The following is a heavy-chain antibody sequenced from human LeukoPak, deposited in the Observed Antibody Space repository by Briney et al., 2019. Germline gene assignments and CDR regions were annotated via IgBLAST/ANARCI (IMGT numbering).Heavy chain of an antibody. V-gene: IGHV1-18*01. D-gene: IGHD3-16*01. CDR2: IGPYNGDT. Sequence: ASVKVSCKASGYSFINNGINWVRQAPGQGLEWMGWIGPYNGDTNFAQKLPGRVTLTTDTSTSTAYLELRSLRSDDTAVYYCARGETRNDYWGQGTLVTVSS. CDR3: ARGETRNDY. CDR1: GYSFINNG. J-gene: IGHJ4*02.